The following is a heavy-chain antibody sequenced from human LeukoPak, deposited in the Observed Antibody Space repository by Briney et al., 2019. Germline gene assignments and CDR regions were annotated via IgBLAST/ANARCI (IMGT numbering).Heavy chain of an antibody. CDR3: ARGKFGDFED. V-gene: IGHV4-59*01. Sequence: SETLSLTCTVSGGSISGYYWSWIRQPPGERLEWIGCVSYSGSTDYNPALKSRVTISEDTSKSQVSLKLSSVTAADTAVYFCARGKFGDFEDWGQGTTVTVSS. CDR2: VSYSGST. J-gene: IGHJ6*02. D-gene: IGHD4-17*01. CDR1: GGSISGYY.